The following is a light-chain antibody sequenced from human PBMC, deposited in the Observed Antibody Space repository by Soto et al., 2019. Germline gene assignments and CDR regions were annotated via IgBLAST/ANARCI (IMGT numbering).Light chain of an antibody. V-gene: IGLV1-40*01. Sequence: QSVLTQPPSVSGAPGQRVTISCTGSSSNIGAVYDVHWYQQLPGTAPKLLIYGNSNRPSGVPDRFSGSKSGTSASLAITGLQAEDEADYYCQSYDRGLSGSGVFGGGTKVTVL. CDR2: GNS. J-gene: IGLJ2*01. CDR3: QSYDRGLSGSGV. CDR1: SSNIGAVYD.